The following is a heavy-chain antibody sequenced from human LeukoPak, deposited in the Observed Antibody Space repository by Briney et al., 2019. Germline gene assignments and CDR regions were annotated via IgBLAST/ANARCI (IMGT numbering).Heavy chain of an antibody. CDR2: INHSVNT. V-gene: IGHV4-34*01. CDR1: GGSLSDYS. Sequence: SETLSLTCGVYGGSLSDYSWSWIRQPPGEGLEFIGEINHSVNTNFNPSLKSRVTISVDTSKDQVSLRLSSVTAADTAVYYCARQGGSYYAIDDWGQGTLVTVSS. CDR3: ARQGGSYYAIDD. D-gene: IGHD1-26*01. J-gene: IGHJ4*02.